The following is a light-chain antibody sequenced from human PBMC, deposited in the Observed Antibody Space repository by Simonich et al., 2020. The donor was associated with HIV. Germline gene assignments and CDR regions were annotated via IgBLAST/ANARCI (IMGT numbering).Light chain of an antibody. CDR1: QGISNS. J-gene: IGKJ2*01. CDR3: QQYDNLPYT. CDR2: DAS. V-gene: IGKV1-33*01. Sequence: DIQMTQSPSSLSASVGDRVTITCRASQGISNSLAWYQQKPGKAPKLLIYDASNLETGVTSRFSGSGSGTDFTFTISSLQPEDIATYYCQQYDNLPYTFGQGTKLEIK.